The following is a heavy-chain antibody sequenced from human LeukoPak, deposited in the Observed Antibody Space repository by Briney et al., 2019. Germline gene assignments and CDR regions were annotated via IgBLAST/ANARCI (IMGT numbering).Heavy chain of an antibody. CDR3: ARDSSRWYRNIDY. Sequence: PGGSLRLSCAASGFTFSSYAMSWVRQAPGKGLEWVSAISGSGSSTYYADSVKGRFTISRDNAKTSLYLQMNSLRAEDTAVYYCARDSSRWYRNIDYWGQGTLVTVSS. D-gene: IGHD6-13*01. CDR1: GFTFSSYA. CDR2: ISGSGSST. V-gene: IGHV3-23*01. J-gene: IGHJ4*02.